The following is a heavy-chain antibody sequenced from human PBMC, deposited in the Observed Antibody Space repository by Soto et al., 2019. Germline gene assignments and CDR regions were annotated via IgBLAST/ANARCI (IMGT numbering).Heavy chain of an antibody. CDR3: ARLSAAAALFDY. D-gene: IGHD3-10*01. CDR2: IYYSGST. CDR1: GGSISSSSYY. Sequence: SETLSLTCTVSGGSISSSSYYWGWIRQPPGKGLEWIGSIYYSGSTYYNPSLKSRVTISVDTSKNQFSLKLSSVTAADTAVYYCARLSAAAALFDYWGQGTLVTVSS. J-gene: IGHJ4*02. V-gene: IGHV4-39*01.